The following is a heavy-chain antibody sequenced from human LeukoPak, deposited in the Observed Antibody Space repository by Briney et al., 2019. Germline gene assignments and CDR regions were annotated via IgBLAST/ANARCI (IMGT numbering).Heavy chain of an antibody. CDR1: GFTVSSNY. V-gene: IGHV3-53*05. J-gene: IGHJ5*02. CDR2: IYTSGST. CDR3: ARGDGYSYGSYWFDP. Sequence: GGSLRLSCAASGFTVSSNYMSWVRQAPGKGLEWVSVIYTSGSTYYADSVRGRFTISRDNSKNTLYLQLNSLRSEDTAVYYCARGDGYSYGSYWFDPWGQGTLVTVSS. D-gene: IGHD5-18*01.